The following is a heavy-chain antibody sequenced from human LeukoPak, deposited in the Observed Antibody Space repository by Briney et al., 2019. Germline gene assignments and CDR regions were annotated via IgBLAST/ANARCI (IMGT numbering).Heavy chain of an antibody. V-gene: IGHV4-59*01. CDR1: GGSISSYY. D-gene: IGHD3-10*01. J-gene: IGHJ3*02. CDR2: IYYSGST. CDR3: ARGGVGAFDI. Sequence: SETLSLTCTVSGGSISSYYWSWIRQPPGKGLEWIGYIYYSGSTNYNPSLKSRVTISVDTSENQFSLKLSSVTAADTAVYYCARGGVGAFDIWGQGTMVTVSS.